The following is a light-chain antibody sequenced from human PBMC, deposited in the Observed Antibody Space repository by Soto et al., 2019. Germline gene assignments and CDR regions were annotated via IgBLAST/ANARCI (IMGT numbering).Light chain of an antibody. V-gene: IGKV1-39*01. CDR2: AAS. CDR1: QSINTF. Sequence: DIQMTQSPSSLSASVGDRVTVTCRASQSINTFLNWYQQKPGKAPQLLIFAASSLESGVPSRFSGNGSETDFTLTISSLQPEDFATYYCQQSYSIPPAFGGGTKVDNK. CDR3: QQSYSIPPA. J-gene: IGKJ4*01.